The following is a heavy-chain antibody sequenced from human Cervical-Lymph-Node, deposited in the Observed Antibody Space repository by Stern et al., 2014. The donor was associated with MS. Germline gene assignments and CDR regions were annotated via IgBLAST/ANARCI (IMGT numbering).Heavy chain of an antibody. CDR2: IYYSGTT. CDR1: GGSISSSVYY. Sequence: QLQLQESGPGLVKPSETLSLTCTVSGGSISSSVYYWGWIRQPPGKGLGWIGRIYYSGTTYYNPSLKGRVTIYVDTPKNQSSLDLSSGTAADTAVYYCTKGNPGDYYHSSGYYESIIWYFDLWGRGTLVTASS. V-gene: IGHV4-39*01. J-gene: IGHJ2*01. D-gene: IGHD3-22*01. CDR3: TKGNPGDYYHSSGYYESIIWYFDL.